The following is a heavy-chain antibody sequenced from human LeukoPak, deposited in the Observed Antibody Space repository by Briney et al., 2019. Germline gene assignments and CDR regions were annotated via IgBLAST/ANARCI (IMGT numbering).Heavy chain of an antibody. CDR2: ISGSGGGT. V-gene: IGHV3-23*01. J-gene: IGHJ4*02. CDR3: AKERSFGTWLGDY. D-gene: IGHD2/OR15-2a*01. CDR1: GXTFSSYA. Sequence: PGGSLRLSWAASGXTFSSYAMTWVRQAPGKGLEWVSAISGSGGGTYYADSVKGRFTVSRDNSKNTLYLHMNSLRAEDTAVYYCAKERSFGTWLGDYWGQGTLVTVSS.